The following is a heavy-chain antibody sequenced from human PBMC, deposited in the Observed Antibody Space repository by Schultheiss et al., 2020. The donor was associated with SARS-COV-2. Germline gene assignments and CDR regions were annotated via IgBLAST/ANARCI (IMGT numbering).Heavy chain of an antibody. V-gene: IGHV3-7*01. D-gene: IGHD5-18*01. CDR3: ARGWDTAMATGFDY. CDR1: GFTFSSYA. CDR2: IKQDGSEK. J-gene: IGHJ4*02. Sequence: GESLKISCAASGFTFSSYAMHWVRQAPGKGLEWVANIKQDGSEKYYVDSVKGRFTISRDNAKNSLYLQMNSLRAEDTAVYYCARGWDTAMATGFDYWGQGTLVTVSS.